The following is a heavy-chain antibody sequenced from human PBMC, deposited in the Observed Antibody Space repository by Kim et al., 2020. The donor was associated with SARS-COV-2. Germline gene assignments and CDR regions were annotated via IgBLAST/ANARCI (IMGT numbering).Heavy chain of an antibody. CDR1: GFTFSDYS. V-gene: IGHV3-48*02. CDR3: ARDDGTVTSTLDAFDI. CDR2: ISSRSNTI. J-gene: IGHJ3*02. D-gene: IGHD4-4*01. Sequence: GGSLRLSCAASGFTFSDYSLNWVRQAPGKGLEWVSFISSRSNTIYYADSVKGRFTISRDNAKNSLYLQMNRLRDEDTAVYYFARDDGTVTSTLDAFDIWG.